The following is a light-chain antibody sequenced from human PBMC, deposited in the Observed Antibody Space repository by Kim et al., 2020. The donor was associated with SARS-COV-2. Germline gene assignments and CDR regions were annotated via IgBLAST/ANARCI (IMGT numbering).Light chain of an antibody. CDR3: QQRSNWPPLST. Sequence: PGERATRSCRASQSVSSYLAWYQQKPGQAPRLLIYDASNRATGIPARFSGSGSGTDFTLTISSLEPEDFAVYYCQQRSNWPPLSTFGGGTKVDIK. J-gene: IGKJ4*01. CDR1: QSVSSY. CDR2: DAS. V-gene: IGKV3-11*01.